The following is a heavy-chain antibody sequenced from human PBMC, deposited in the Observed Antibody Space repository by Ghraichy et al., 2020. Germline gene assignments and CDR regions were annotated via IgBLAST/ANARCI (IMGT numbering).Heavy chain of an antibody. D-gene: IGHD3-22*01. CDR3: AKDRDYYDSDGYYMADDAFDI. V-gene: IGHV3-23*01. CDR2: MSGSGGSI. Sequence: ESLNISCAASGFTFRSYAMSWVRQAPGKGLEWVSGMSGSGGSIFYADSVKGRFTISRDNSKNTLYLQMNSLRVEDTAVYYCAKDRDYYDSDGYYMADDAFDICGKGKMVTVS. CDR1: GFTFRSYA. J-gene: IGHJ3*02.